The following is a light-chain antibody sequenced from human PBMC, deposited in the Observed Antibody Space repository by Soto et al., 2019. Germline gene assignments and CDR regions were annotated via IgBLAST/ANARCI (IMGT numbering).Light chain of an antibody. Sequence: IVLTQSPGTLSLTPGERATLSCRASQNVDSNYLAWYQQKPGQAPRIIIFGASGRATGIPARFSGSGSGTEFTLTISSLQSEDFAVYYCQQYNNWPLTFGGGTKADI. CDR3: QQYNNWPLT. CDR2: GAS. CDR1: QNVDSN. V-gene: IGKV3-15*01. J-gene: IGKJ4*01.